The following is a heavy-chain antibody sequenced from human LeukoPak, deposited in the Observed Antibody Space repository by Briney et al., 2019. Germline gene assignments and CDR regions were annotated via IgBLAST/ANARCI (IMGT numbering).Heavy chain of an antibody. V-gene: IGHV4-59*12. D-gene: IGHD3-22*01. CDR3: ARGSIVVATFFDY. J-gene: IGHJ4*02. CDR2: IYYSGST. CDR1: GGSISSYY. Sequence: SETLSLTCTVSGGSISSYYWSWTRQPPGKGLEWIGYIYYSGSTNYNPSLKSRVTISVDTSKNQFSLKLSSVTAADTAVYYCARGSIVVATFFDYWGQGTLVTVSS.